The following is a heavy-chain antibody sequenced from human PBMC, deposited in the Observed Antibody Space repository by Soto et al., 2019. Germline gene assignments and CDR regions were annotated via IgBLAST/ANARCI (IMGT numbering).Heavy chain of an antibody. CDR3: AKMGYCGSTSCYYFEY. D-gene: IGHD2-2*01. CDR2: IGPSGVRT. CDR1: GFTFHTST. V-gene: IGHV3-23*01. Sequence: EVQLLESGGGLVQPGGYLRLSCAASGFTFHTSTVSSVRQAPGKGLELVSFIGPSGVRTFYADSVKGRFSSSRDNSKSTMSLHMDTLRAEDAATYYSAKMGYCGSTSCYYFEYWGQGTLVTVSS. J-gene: IGHJ4*02.